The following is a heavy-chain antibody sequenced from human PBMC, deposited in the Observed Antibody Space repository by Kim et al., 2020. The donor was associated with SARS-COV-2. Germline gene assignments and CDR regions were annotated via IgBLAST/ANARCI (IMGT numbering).Heavy chain of an antibody. CDR1: GGSISSSGYY. V-gene: IGHV4-39*01. Sequence: SETLSLTCTVSGGSISSSGYYWGWIRQPPGKGLEWIGSVYYSGSTYYNPSLQSRVTISVDTSKNQFSLNLDSVSAADTAVYYCATYSSGYYYAFDIWGQG. D-gene: IGHD3-22*01. J-gene: IGHJ3*02. CDR2: VYYSGST. CDR3: ATYSSGYYYAFDI.